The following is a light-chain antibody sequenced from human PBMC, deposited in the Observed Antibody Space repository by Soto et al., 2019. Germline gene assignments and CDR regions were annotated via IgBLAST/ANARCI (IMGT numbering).Light chain of an antibody. CDR3: QQYNNWPPVPTGCT. Sequence: EIVMTQSPATLSVSPGERATLSCRASQSVSSNLAWYQQKPGQAPRLLIYGASTRATGIPARFSGSGSGTEFTLTISSLQSEDFAVYYCQQYNNWPPVPTGCTFGQGTKLEIK. J-gene: IGKJ2*02. CDR2: GAS. CDR1: QSVSSN. V-gene: IGKV3D-15*01.